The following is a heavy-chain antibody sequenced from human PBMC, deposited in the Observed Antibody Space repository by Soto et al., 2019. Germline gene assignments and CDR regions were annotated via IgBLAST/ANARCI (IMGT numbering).Heavy chain of an antibody. Sequence: QVQLQESGPGLVKPSQTLSLACTVSGGSISSTDYYWSWIRQPPGKGLEWIGYIYYSGSTYYNPSLKSRVTISVDTSKNQFSLKLSSVTAADTAVYYCARVSKLRDYYYYAMDVWGQGTTVTVSS. D-gene: IGHD4-4*01. V-gene: IGHV4-30-4*01. J-gene: IGHJ6*02. CDR1: GGSISSTDYY. CDR2: IYYSGST. CDR3: ARVSKLRDYYYYAMDV.